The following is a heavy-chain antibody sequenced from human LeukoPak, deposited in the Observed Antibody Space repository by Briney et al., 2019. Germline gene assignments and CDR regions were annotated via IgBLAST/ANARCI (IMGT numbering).Heavy chain of an antibody. D-gene: IGHD6-13*01. CDR1: GFTFSSYA. V-gene: IGHV3-23*01. J-gene: IGHJ4*02. Sequence: GGSLRLSCAASGFTFSSYAMNWVRQAPGKGLEWVSAISGSGGTYYADSVKGRFTISRDNSKNTLYLQMNNLRAEDTAIYYCAKKGLASAGRPPYFDYWGQGALVTVPS. CDR2: ISGSGGT. CDR3: AKKGLASAGRPPYFDY.